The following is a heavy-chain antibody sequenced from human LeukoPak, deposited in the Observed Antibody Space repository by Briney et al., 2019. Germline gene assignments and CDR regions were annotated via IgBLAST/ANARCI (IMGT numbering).Heavy chain of an antibody. CDR2: ISGSDPGT. V-gene: IGHV3-23*01. Sequence: GGSLRPSCAASGFTFSTYAMSWIRQAPGQGLEWVSAISGSDPGTYHADSVKGRFTISRDSSKNTLFLQMNRLRPEDAAVYYCAKAPVTTCRGAFCYPFDYWGLGTLVTVSS. J-gene: IGHJ4*02. D-gene: IGHD2-15*01. CDR3: AKAPVTTCRGAFCYPFDY. CDR1: GFTFSTYA.